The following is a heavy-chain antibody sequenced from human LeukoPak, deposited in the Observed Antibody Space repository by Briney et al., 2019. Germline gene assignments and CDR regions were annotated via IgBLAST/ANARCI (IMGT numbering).Heavy chain of an antibody. CDR2: LTTDIAYV. V-gene: IGHV3-21*01. D-gene: IGHD6-19*01. CDR1: GFTLSSYS. Sequence: GGSLRLSCAASGFTLSSYSMSWVRQAPGKGLEWVSTLTTDIAYVYYEDSLKGRFSISRDNSKNSLYLQMNSLRAEDTAVYYCARDSSGWSRNYWGQGTLVTVSS. J-gene: IGHJ4*02. CDR3: ARDSSGWSRNY.